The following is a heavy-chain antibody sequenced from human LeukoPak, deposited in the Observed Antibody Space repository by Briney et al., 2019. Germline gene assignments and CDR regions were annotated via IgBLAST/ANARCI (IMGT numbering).Heavy chain of an antibody. CDR2: IIPIFGTA. Sequence: ASVKVSCKASGGTFSSYAISWVRQAPGQGLEWMGGIIPIFGTANYAQKFQGRVTITTDESTSTAYMALSSLRSEDTAVYYCATNPHYYDSSGYYMGFAFDIWGQGTMVTVSS. CDR3: ATNPHYYDSSGYYMGFAFDI. V-gene: IGHV1-69*05. J-gene: IGHJ3*02. CDR1: GGTFSSYA. D-gene: IGHD3-22*01.